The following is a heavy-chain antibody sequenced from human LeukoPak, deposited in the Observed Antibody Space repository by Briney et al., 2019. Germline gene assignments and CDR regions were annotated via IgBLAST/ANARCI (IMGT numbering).Heavy chain of an antibody. Sequence: ASVKVSCTASGYTFTSYGISWVRQAPGQGLEWMGWISAYNGNTNYAQKLQGRVTMTTDTSTSTAYMELRSLRSDDTAVYYCASGQYEDYYYGMDVWGQGTTVTVSS. V-gene: IGHV1-18*01. CDR2: ISAYNGNT. CDR3: ASGQYEDYYYGMDV. J-gene: IGHJ6*02. CDR1: GYTFTSYG. D-gene: IGHD4-11*01.